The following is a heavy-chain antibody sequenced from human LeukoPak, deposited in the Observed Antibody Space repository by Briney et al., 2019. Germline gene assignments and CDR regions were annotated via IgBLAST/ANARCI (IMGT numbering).Heavy chain of an antibody. CDR1: GFTFSSYG. D-gene: IGHD3-3*01. CDR3: AKGVGTIHYYYYMDV. Sequence: GGSLRLSCAASGFTFSSYGMSWVRQAPGKGLEWVSAISGSGGSTYYADSVKGRFTISRDNSKNTLYLQMNSLRAEDTAVYYCAKGVGTIHYYYYMDVWGKGTTVTVSS. CDR2: ISGSGGST. V-gene: IGHV3-23*01. J-gene: IGHJ6*03.